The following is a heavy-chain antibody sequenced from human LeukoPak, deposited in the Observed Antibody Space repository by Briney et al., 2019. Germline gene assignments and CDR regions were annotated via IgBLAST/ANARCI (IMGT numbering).Heavy chain of an antibody. CDR3: ARAEENYSDSNPVRGFWFDP. CDR2: IYYIGTT. D-gene: IGHD3-22*01. Sequence: PSQTLSLTCAVSGGSISSGHYYWSWIRQPPGKGLEWIGYIYYIGTTFYNPSLKSRVTMSVDTSKNQFSLRLSSVTAADTAVYYCARAEENYSDSNPVRGFWFDPWGQGTLVTVSS. J-gene: IGHJ5*02. CDR1: GGSISSGHYY. V-gene: IGHV4-30-4*01.